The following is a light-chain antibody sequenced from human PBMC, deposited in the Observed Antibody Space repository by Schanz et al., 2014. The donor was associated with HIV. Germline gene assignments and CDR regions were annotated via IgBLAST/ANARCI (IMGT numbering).Light chain of an antibody. J-gene: IGLJ2*01. CDR1: SSDVGGYNY. V-gene: IGLV2-14*03. Sequence: QSVLTQPPSASGSPGQSVTISCTGTSSDVGGYNYVSWYQQHPGKAPKLIIYDVDNRPSGVSNRFSGSKSGNTASLTISGLQAEDEADYYCCSYAGSSTLVLGGGTKLPVL. CDR3: CSYAGSSTLV. CDR2: DVD.